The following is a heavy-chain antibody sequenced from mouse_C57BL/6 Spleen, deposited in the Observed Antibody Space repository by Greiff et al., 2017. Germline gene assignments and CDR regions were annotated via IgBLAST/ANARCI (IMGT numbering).Heavy chain of an antibody. CDR3: TPGHAY. Sequence: EVQGVESGGGLVQPGGSMKLSCAASGFTFSDAWMDWVRQSPEKGLEWVAEIRNKANNHATYDAESVKGRFTISRDDSKSSVYLQINILRAEDTGIYYSTPGHAYWGQGTLVTVSA. D-gene: IGHD3-1*01. V-gene: IGHV6-6*01. CDR1: GFTFSDAW. J-gene: IGHJ3*01. CDR2: IRNKANNHAT.